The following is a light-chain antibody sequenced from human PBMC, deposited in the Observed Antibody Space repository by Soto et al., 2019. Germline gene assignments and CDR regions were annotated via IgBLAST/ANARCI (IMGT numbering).Light chain of an antibody. J-gene: IGKJ5*01. CDR3: QQANSYPIT. Sequence: DIQMTQSPSSVSPSVGDRVTITCRASQDISSWLAWYQQKPGKAPNLLISAASSLQSGVPSRFSGSGSGTDFTLTISSLQPEDFATYYCQQANSYPITFGQGTRLEI. CDR2: AAS. CDR1: QDISSW. V-gene: IGKV1-12*01.